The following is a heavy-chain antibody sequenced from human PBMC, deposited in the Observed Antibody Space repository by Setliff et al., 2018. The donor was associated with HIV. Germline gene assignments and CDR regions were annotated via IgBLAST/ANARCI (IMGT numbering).Heavy chain of an antibody. J-gene: IGHJ3*02. CDR3: ARDYYCGRDCYSAFDS. CDR2: INTDSGTP. CDR1: GYTFINYD. V-gene: IGHV7-4-1*02. D-gene: IGHD2-21*01. Sequence: ASVKVSCKASGYTFINYDIYWVRQTTGQGLEWMGWINTDSGTPTYAQGFTGRFVLSLDSSVNTAYLQISSLRAEDTAVYYCARDYYCGRDCYSAFDSWGQGTMVTVSS.